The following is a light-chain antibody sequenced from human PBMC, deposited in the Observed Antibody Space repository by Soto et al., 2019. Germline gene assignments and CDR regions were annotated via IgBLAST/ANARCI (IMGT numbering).Light chain of an antibody. Sequence: IILTQSPATLTVTPGERSTLSCRASQSVSSYLAWYQQKPGQAPRLLIYGASTRATGIPARFSGSGSGTEFTLIISSLQSEDSAVYYCQQYNSWLWTFGQGAKVDIK. CDR1: QSVSSY. V-gene: IGKV3-15*01. CDR3: QQYNSWLWT. CDR2: GAS. J-gene: IGKJ1*01.